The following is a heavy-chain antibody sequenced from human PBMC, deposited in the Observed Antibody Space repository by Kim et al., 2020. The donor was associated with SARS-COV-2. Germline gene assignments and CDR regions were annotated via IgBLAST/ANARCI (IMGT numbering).Heavy chain of an antibody. Sequence: SETLSLTCAVYGGSFSGYYWSWIRQPPGKGLEWIGEINHSGSTNYNPSLKSRVTISVDTSKNQFSLKLSSVTAADTAVYYCARAPRWQYQLLYTANYWF. V-gene: IGHV4-34*01. J-gene: IGHJ5*01. D-gene: IGHD2-2*02. CDR2: INHSGST. CDR3: ARAPRWQYQLLYTANYWF. CDR1: GGSFSGYY.